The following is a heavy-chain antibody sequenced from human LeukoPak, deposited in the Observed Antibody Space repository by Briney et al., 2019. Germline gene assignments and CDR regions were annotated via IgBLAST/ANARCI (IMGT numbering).Heavy chain of an antibody. D-gene: IGHD6-19*01. CDR3: ARRWVADKERYFDY. Sequence: KPSETLSLTCTVSGGSISSSSYYWGWIRQPPGKGLEWIGGIYYSGSTYYNPSLKSRVTISVDTSKNQFSLKLSSVTAADTAVYYCARRWVADKERYFDYWGQGTLVTVSS. V-gene: IGHV4-39*01. J-gene: IGHJ4*02. CDR1: GGSISSSSYY. CDR2: IYYSGST.